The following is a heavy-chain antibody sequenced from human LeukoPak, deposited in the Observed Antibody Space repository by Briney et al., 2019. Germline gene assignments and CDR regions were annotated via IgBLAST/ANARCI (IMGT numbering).Heavy chain of an antibody. V-gene: IGHV4-4*02. J-gene: IGHJ4*02. CDR2: IYHSGST. D-gene: IGHD2-2*03. CDR3: ARMDIVVVPAAMRENYYFDY. CDR1: GGSISSSNW. Sequence: SETLSLTCAVSGGSISSSNWWSWVRQPPGKGLEWIGVIYHSGSTNYNPSLKSRVTISVDKSKNQFSLKLCSVTAADTAVYYCARMDIVVVPAAMRENYYFDYWGQGTLVTVSS.